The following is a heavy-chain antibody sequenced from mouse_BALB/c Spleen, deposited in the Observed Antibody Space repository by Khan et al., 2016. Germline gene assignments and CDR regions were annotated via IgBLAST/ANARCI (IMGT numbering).Heavy chain of an antibody. D-gene: IGHD2-14*01. CDR1: GYSFTGYY. CDR3: GRSSRGTYYYAMDY. J-gene: IGHJ4*01. V-gene: IGHV1S34*01. Sequence: LVKTGTSVKISCKASGYSFTGYYMHWVKQSHGKSLEWIGYISCYNGATRYNQKFKGKATFTVDTSSSTAYMQFNSLTSEDSAVYCCGRSSRGTYYYAMDYWGQGTSVTVSS. CDR2: ISCYNGAT.